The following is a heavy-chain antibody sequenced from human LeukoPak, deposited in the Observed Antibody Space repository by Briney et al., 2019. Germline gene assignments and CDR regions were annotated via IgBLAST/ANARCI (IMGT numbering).Heavy chain of an antibody. Sequence: VASVKVSCKASGGTFSSYAISWVRQAPGQGLEWMGWISAYNGNTNYAQKLQGRVTMTTDTSTSTAYMELRSLRSDDTAVYYCARALKGDHWGQGTLVTVSS. CDR2: ISAYNGNT. CDR3: ARALKGDH. V-gene: IGHV1-18*01. CDR1: GGTFSSYA. J-gene: IGHJ4*02. D-gene: IGHD3-10*01.